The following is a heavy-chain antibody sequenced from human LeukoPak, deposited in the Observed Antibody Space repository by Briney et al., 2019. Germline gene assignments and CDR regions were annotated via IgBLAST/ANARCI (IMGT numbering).Heavy chain of an antibody. V-gene: IGHV3-21*01. CDR1: GFTFSFYS. J-gene: IGHJ4*02. CDR2: MSVSSGLI. CDR3: AREFGGSASGAGY. Sequence: GGSLRLSCAASGFTFSFYSMNWVRRAPGKGLEWVSSMSVSSGLIYYADPVKGRFTVSRDNAKNSLYLQMNSLRAEDTAVYYCAREFGGSASGAGYWGQGTLVTVSS. D-gene: IGHD3-10*01.